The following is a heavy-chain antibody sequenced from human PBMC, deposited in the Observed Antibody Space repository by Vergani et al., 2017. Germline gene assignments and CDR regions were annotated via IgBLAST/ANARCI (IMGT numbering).Heavy chain of an antibody. V-gene: IGHV4-34*01. D-gene: IGHD6-19*01. J-gene: IGHJ4*02. CDR2: INHSGST. CDR3: ARGLGGWVDY. Sequence: QVQLQQWGAGLLKPSETLSLTCAVYGGSFSGYYWSWIRQPPGKGLEWIGEINHSGSTNYNPSHKSRVTISVDTSKNQFSLKLSSVTAADTAVYYCARGLGGWVDYWGQGTLVTVSS. CDR1: GGSFSGYY.